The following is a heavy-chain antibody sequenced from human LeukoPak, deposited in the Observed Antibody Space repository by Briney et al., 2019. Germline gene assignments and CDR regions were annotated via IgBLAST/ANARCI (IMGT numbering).Heavy chain of an antibody. Sequence: GGSLRLSCAASGFTVSSNYRSWVRQAPGKGLEGVSVIYSGGSTYYADSVKGRFTISRDNSKNTLYLQMNSLRAEDTAVYYCAREYYDFWSRSFQHWGQGTLVTVSS. CDR2: IYSGGST. CDR1: GFTVSSNY. J-gene: IGHJ1*01. D-gene: IGHD3-3*01. V-gene: IGHV3-66*02. CDR3: AREYYDFWSRSFQH.